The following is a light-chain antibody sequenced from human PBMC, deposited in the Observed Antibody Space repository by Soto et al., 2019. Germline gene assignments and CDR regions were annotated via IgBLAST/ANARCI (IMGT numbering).Light chain of an antibody. CDR3: QHYNSYSVA. CDR2: KAS. V-gene: IGKV1-5*03. J-gene: IGKJ1*01. CDR1: QTISSW. Sequence: DIQMTQSPSTLSGSVGDRVTITCRASQTISSWLAWYQQKPGKAPKLLIYKASTLKSGVPSRFSGSGSGTEFTLTISSLQPDDFATYYGQHYNSYSVAFGQGTKVELK.